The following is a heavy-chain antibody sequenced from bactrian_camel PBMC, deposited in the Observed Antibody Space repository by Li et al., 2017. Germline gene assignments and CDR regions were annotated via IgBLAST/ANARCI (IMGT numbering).Heavy chain of an antibody. CDR1: GLTFEGGN. CDR2: IAPDGSR. J-gene: IGHJ4*01. CDR3: AADVLFPKQLAVPPCTGLAAYEHNY. Sequence: HVQLVESGGGAVQTGGSLRLTCTAVGLTFEGGNQGWYRETPGNEFELVSSIAPDGSRWYADSVQGRFTISRNVLPERLSLQMTRLKAEDTAMYYCAADVLFPKQLAVPPCTGLAAYEHNYWGQGTQVTVS. D-gene: IGHD1*01. V-gene: IGHV3S55*01.